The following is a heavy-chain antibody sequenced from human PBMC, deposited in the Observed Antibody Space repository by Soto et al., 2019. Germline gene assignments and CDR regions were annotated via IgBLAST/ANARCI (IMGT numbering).Heavy chain of an antibody. CDR3: HPGVFSEADMIA. V-gene: IGHV3-73*01. CDR2: IRTKVTTYAT. J-gene: IGHJ4*02. CDR1: GFNFSGSA. Sequence: EVHLVESGGDLVQPWGSLKLSCAASGFNFSGSAIYWVRQASGSGLEWVGLIRTKVTTYATTYAASVKGRFTIPRDDSKNTAYLQVNSLKTEDAALYYCHPGVFSEADMIAGGQGTLVTVSS. D-gene: IGHD3-3*01.